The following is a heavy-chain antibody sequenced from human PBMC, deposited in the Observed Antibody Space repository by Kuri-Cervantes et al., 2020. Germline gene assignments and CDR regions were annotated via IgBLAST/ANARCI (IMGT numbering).Heavy chain of an antibody. CDR3: ARDREYSYGLTYFDY. Sequence: ASVKVSCKASGYTFTSYYMHWVRQAPGQGLEWMGIINPSGGSTSYAQKFQGRVTMTRDTSTSKVYMELSSLRSEDTAVYYCARDREYSYGLTYFDYWGQGTLVTVSS. J-gene: IGHJ4*02. D-gene: IGHD5-18*01. CDR1: GYTFTSYY. V-gene: IGHV1-46*01. CDR2: INPSGGST.